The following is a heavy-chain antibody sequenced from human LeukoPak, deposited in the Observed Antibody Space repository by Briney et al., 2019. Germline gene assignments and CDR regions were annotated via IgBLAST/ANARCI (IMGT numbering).Heavy chain of an antibody. V-gene: IGHV3-21*01. CDR3: ARDPYGGNSPDY. D-gene: IGHD4-23*01. Sequence: GGSPRLSCAASGFTFSSYSMNWVRQAPGKGLEWVSSISSSSSYIYYADSVKGRFTISRDNAKNSLYLQMNSLRAEDTAVYYCARDPYGGNSPDYWGQGTLVTVSS. CDR2: ISSSSSYI. J-gene: IGHJ4*02. CDR1: GFTFSSYS.